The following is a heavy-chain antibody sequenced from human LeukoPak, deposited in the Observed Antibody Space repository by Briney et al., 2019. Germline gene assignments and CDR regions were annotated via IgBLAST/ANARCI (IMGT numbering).Heavy chain of an antibody. J-gene: IGHJ3*02. Sequence: AGGSLRLSCAASGFTFSSYSMNWVRQAPGEGLEWVSSISSSSSYIYYADSVKGRFTISRDNAKNSLYLQMNSLRAEDTAVYYCASDILTGFDAFDIWGQGTMVTVSS. V-gene: IGHV3-21*01. CDR1: GFTFSSYS. D-gene: IGHD3-9*01. CDR2: ISSSSSYI. CDR3: ASDILTGFDAFDI.